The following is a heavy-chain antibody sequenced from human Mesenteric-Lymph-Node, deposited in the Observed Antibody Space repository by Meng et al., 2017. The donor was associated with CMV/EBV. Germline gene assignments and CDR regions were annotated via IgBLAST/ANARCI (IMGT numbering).Heavy chain of an antibody. J-gene: IGHJ6*02. V-gene: IGHV5-51*01. CDR3: ARHGAQSSSANYNMDV. D-gene: IGHD6-13*01. CDR1: GFSFSTYW. Sequence: GESLKISWKGSGFSFSTYWIGWVRQMSGQGLEWVGIFYPGDSDARYSPSFQGQVTMSADKSNNSAYLQWSNLKASATAMYYCARHGAQSSSANYNMDVWGQGTTVTVSS. CDR2: FYPGDSDA.